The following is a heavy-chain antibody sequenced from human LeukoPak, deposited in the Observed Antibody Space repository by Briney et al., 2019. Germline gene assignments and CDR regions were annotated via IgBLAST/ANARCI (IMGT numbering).Heavy chain of an antibody. V-gene: IGHV4-38-2*02. J-gene: IGHJ4*02. CDR1: GYSISSGYY. Sequence: SETLSLTCTVSGYSISSGYYWGWIRQPPGKGLEWIGSIYHSGSTYYNPSLKSRVTISVDTSKNQFSLKLSSVTAADTAVYYCARSPGGGPDYWGQGTLVTVSS. CDR2: IYHSGST. CDR3: ARSPGGGPDY. D-gene: IGHD1-14*01.